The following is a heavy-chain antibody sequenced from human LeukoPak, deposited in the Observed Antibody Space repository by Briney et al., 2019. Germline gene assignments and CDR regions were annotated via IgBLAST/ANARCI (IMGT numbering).Heavy chain of an antibody. Sequence: GESLKISCKGSGYSFTSYWISWVRQMPGKGLERMGRIDPSDSYTNYSPSFQGHVTISADKSISTAYLQWSSLKASDTAMYYCARLTVTNKYYYYYGMDVWGQGTTVTVSS. D-gene: IGHD4-17*01. CDR2: IDPSDSYT. CDR3: ARLTVTNKYYYYYGMDV. CDR1: GYSFTSYW. J-gene: IGHJ6*02. V-gene: IGHV5-10-1*01.